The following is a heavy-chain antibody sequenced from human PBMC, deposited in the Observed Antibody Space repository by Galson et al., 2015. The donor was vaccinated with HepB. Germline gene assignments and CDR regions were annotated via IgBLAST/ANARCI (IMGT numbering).Heavy chain of an antibody. V-gene: IGHV3-23*01. J-gene: IGHJ4*02. CDR1: GFTFSRYA. CDR2: ITSSGGKT. CDR3: AKDGIMVANNPYQLHF. D-gene: IGHD2-15*01. Sequence: SLRLSCAASGFTFSRYAMTWVRQAPGKGLEWVSSITSSGGKTYYTDSVKGRFTISRDNSRNTVLLQLNSLRAADTAVYYCAKDGIMVANNPYQLHFWGQGTLVSVSS.